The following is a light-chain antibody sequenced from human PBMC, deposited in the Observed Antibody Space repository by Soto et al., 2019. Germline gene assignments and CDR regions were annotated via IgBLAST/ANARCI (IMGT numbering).Light chain of an antibody. V-gene: IGKV1-5*03. CDR3: QQLNSYPRSFT. Sequence: DIQMTQSPSTLSASVGDRVTITCRAIQSISSWLAWYQQKPGKAPKLLIYKASTLESGVPSRFSGSGSGTEFTLTISSLQPDDFATYYCQQLNSYPRSFTFGPGTKVDI. CDR1: QSISSW. CDR2: KAS. J-gene: IGKJ3*01.